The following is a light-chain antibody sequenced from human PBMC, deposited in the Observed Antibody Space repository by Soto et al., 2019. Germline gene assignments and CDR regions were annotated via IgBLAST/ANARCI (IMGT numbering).Light chain of an antibody. CDR3: NSYTSSRTYV. J-gene: IGLJ1*01. V-gene: IGLV2-14*03. Sequence: QSVLTQPASVSGSPGQSITISCTGTSSDVGGFNYVSWYQQHPGKAPKLMIYDVTNRPSGVSYRFSGSKSGNTASLTISGLQAEDEADYDCNSYTSSRTYVFGTGTKVTVL. CDR1: SSDVGGFNY. CDR2: DVT.